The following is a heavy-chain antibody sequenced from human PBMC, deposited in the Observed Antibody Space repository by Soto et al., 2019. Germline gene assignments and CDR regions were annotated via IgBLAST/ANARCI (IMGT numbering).Heavy chain of an antibody. V-gene: IGHV4-30-4*01. Sequence: SETLSLTCTVSGGSISSGDYYWSWIRQPPGKGLEWIGYIYYSGSTYYNPSLKSRVTISVDTSKNQFSLKLSSVTAADTAVYYCASRTTPLYYFDYWGQGTLVTVSS. D-gene: IGHD4-17*01. J-gene: IGHJ4*02. CDR2: IYYSGST. CDR3: ASRTTPLYYFDY. CDR1: GGSISSGDYY.